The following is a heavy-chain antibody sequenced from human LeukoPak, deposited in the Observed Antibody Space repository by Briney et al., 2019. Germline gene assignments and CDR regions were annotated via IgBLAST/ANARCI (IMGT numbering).Heavy chain of an antibody. D-gene: IGHD6-13*01. V-gene: IGHV1-8*02. CDR2: MNPNSGNT. J-gene: IGHJ3*02. CDR1: GYTFTSYD. CDR3: GRSSVVQQRAGAFDI. Sequence: ASLKVSCKASGYTFTSYDINWVRQAPGQGLEWMGWMNPNSGNTGYAQNLKGRVTMTRNTSISTAYMELNSLRAEDTAVYYCGRSSVVQQRAGAFDIWGQGTMVTVSS.